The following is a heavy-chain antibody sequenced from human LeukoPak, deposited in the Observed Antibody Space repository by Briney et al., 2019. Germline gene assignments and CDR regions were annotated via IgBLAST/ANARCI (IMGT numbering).Heavy chain of an antibody. V-gene: IGHV4-34*01. CDR1: GGSFSGYY. Sequence: SETLSLTCAAYGGSFSGYYWSWIRQPPGKGLEWIGEINHSGSTNYNPSLKSRVTISVDTSKNQFSLKLSSVTAADTAVYYCARARGYYYYYMDVWGKGTTVTVSS. CDR2: INHSGST. CDR3: ARARGYYYYYMDV. J-gene: IGHJ6*03.